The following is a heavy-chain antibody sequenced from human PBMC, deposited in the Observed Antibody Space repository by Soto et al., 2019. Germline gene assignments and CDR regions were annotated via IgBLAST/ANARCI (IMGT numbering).Heavy chain of an antibody. CDR3: AREGGYCSGGSCYYYYMDV. CDR1: GYTFTSYG. Sequence: ASVKVSCKASGYTFTSYGISWVRQAPGQGLEWMGWISAYNGNTNYAQKLQGRVTMTTDTSTSTAYMELRSLRSDDTAVYYCAREGGYCSGGSCYYYYMDVWGKGTTVTVSS. CDR2: ISAYNGNT. J-gene: IGHJ6*03. D-gene: IGHD2-15*01. V-gene: IGHV1-18*01.